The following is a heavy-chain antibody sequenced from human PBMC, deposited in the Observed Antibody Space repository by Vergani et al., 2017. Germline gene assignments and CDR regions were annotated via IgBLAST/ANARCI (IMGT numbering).Heavy chain of an antibody. Sequence: QVQLQESGPGLVKPSQTLSLTCTVSGGSISSGDYYWSWIRQPPGKGLEWIGEINHSGSTNYNPSLKSLVTISVDTSKNQFSLKLSSVTAADTAVYYCARHIARPTGNWFDPWGQGTLVTVSS. D-gene: IGHD3-9*01. CDR3: ARHIARPTGNWFDP. CDR2: INHSGST. V-gene: IGHV4-30-4*08. CDR1: GGSISSGDYY. J-gene: IGHJ5*02.